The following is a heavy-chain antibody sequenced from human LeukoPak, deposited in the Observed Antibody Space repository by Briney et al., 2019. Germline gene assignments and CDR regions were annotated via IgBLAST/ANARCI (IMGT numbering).Heavy chain of an antibody. J-gene: IGHJ4*02. CDR3: ARDRRVGGGYDSGLDC. CDR1: GGSISSGGYY. D-gene: IGHD5-12*01. Sequence: SETLSLTCTVSGGSISSGGYYWTWIRQHPGRGLEWIGYIYYSGSTYYNPSLESRVTISVDTSKNQFSLNLISVTDADSAVYFCARDRRVGGGYDSGLDCWGQGTLVSVSS. V-gene: IGHV4-31*03. CDR2: IYYSGST.